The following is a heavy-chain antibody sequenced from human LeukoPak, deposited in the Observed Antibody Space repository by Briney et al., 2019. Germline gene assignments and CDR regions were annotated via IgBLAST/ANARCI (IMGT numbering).Heavy chain of an antibody. Sequence: GGTLRLSCAASGFTFSSYSMNWVRQAPGKGLEWVSSISSSSSYIYYADSVKGRFTISRGNAKNSLYLQMNSLRAEDTAVYYCARVVVVTPYYYYGMDVWGQGTTVTVSS. CDR2: ISSSSSYI. CDR3: ARVVVVTPYYYYGMDV. J-gene: IGHJ6*02. V-gene: IGHV3-21*01. CDR1: GFTFSSYS. D-gene: IGHD2-21*02.